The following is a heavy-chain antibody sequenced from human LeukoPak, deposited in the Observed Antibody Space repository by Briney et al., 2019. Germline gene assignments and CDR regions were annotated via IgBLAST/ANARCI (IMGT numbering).Heavy chain of an antibody. V-gene: IGHV3-11*01. J-gene: IGHJ4*02. CDR1: GFIFNDYY. D-gene: IGHD2-2*01. CDR2: ISSSGSII. Sequence: GGSLRLSCAASGFIFNDYYMSWMRQAPGKGLEWVSYISSSGSIIYYADSVKGRFTISRDNAKNTLYLQMHSLRVEDTAVYYCARDYRCSSTSCKDRTFDYWGQGTLVTVSS. CDR3: ARDYRCSSTSCKDRTFDY.